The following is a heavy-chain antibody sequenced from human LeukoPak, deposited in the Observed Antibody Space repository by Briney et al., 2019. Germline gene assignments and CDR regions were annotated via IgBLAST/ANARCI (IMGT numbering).Heavy chain of an antibody. CDR1: GFTFDDYA. Sequence: GRSLRLSCAASGFTFDDYAMHWVRQAPGEGLEWVSGISWNSGSIGYADSVKGRFTISRDNAKNSLYLQMNSLRAEDTALYYCAKDIYDGDPGSPIDYWGQGTLVTVSS. CDR2: ISWNSGSI. V-gene: IGHV3-9*01. D-gene: IGHD3-3*01. CDR3: AKDIYDGDPGSPIDY. J-gene: IGHJ4*02.